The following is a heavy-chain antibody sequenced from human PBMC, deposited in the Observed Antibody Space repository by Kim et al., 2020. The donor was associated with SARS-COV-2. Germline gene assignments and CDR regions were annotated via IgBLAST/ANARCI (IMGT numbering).Heavy chain of an antibody. V-gene: IGHV4-59*01. CDR3: ARGVVDTASYCFDY. D-gene: IGHD5-18*01. J-gene: IGHJ4*02. Sequence: SETLSLTCTVSGGSISSYYWNWIRQPPGKGLEWIGYIYYSGSTNYNPSLKSRVTISVDTSKNQFSLKVSSVTAADTAVYYCARGVVDTASYCFDYWGQGTLVTVSS. CDR2: IYYSGST. CDR1: GGSISSYY.